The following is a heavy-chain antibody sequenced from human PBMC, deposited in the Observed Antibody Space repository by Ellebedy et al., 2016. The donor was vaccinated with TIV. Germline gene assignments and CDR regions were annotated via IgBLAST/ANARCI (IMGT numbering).Heavy chain of an antibody. CDR3: ARNLLIFTFDKWYSDI. CDR1: GGSISNYPYY. J-gene: IGHJ2*01. V-gene: IGHV4-39*01. Sequence: SETLSLTCTVSGGSISNYPYYWGWIRQSPGKGLEWIGTIYYSGNTYYNPPLKGRVTISVDTSRNQFSLELSSVTASDTATYYCARNLLIFTFDKWYSDIWGRGTLVTVSS. CDR2: IYYSGNT. D-gene: IGHD3/OR15-3a*01.